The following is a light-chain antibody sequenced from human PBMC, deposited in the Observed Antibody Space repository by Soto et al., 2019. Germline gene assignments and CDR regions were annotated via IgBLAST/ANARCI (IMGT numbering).Light chain of an antibody. V-gene: IGKV3-20*01. CDR1: QSVRNSY. J-gene: IGKJ4*01. CDR2: GAS. CDR3: QQYGASPGLT. Sequence: DIVLTQSPGTLSLSPGERATLSCRATQSVRNSYLAWYQQKPGQTPRLLIYGASSRATGIPDRFSGSGSGTDFTLTITRLEPEDFAVYYCQQYGASPGLTFGGGTKVEIK.